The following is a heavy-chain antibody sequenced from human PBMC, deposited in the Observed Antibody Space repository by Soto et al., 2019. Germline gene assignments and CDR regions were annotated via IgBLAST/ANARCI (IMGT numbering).Heavy chain of an antibody. CDR1: GDSISSYY. V-gene: IGHV4-59*01. J-gene: IGHJ4*02. CDR2: IYYSGST. Sequence: QVQLQGSGPGLLKPSETLSLTCTVSGDSISSYYWSWIRQPPGKGLEWIGYIYYSGSTNYNPSLKSGATIPVDPSKNHSPRKRGSVPAADTAVFYGARSKGAYGDSGRQGPLVTFSS. D-gene: IGHD5-12*01. CDR3: ARSKGAYGDS.